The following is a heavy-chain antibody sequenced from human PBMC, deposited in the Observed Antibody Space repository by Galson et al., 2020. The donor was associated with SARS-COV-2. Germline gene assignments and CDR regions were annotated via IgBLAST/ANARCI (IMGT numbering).Heavy chain of an antibody. D-gene: IGHD7-27*01. Sequence: SQASETLSLTCAVYGGSFSGYYWSWIRQPPGKGLEWIGEINHSGSTNYNPSLKSRVTISVDTSKNQFSLKLSSVTAADTAVYYCASPRGLGLFPYYYYYGMDVWGQGTTVTVSS. CDR1: GGSFSGYY. CDR2: INHSGST. J-gene: IGHJ6*02. CDR3: ASPRGLGLFPYYYYYGMDV. V-gene: IGHV4-34*01.